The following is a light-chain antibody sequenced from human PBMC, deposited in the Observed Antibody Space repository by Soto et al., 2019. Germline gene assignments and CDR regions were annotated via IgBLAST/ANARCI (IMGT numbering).Light chain of an antibody. Sequence: DIQMAQSPSSLSASVGDRVTIACRATQGISNYLAWYQQKPGKVPKLLVYAASTLQSGVPSRFSGSGSGTDFTLTISSLQPEDVATYYCQRYISAPFTFGPGTKVDIK. V-gene: IGKV1-27*01. CDR3: QRYISAPFT. CDR2: AAS. CDR1: QGISNY. J-gene: IGKJ3*01.